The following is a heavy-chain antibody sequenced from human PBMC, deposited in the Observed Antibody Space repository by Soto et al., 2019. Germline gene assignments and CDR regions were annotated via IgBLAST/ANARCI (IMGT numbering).Heavy chain of an antibody. J-gene: IGHJ4*02. CDR3: ARDEGYCSSTSCYMIDY. CDR2: ISYDGSNK. CDR1: GFTFSSYA. Sequence: QVQLVESGGGVVQPGRSLRLSCAASGFTFSSYAMHWVRQAPGKGLEWMAVISYDGSNKYYADSVKGRFTISRDNSKNTLYLQMNSLRAEDTAVYYCARDEGYCSSTSCYMIDYWGQGTLVTVSS. D-gene: IGHD2-2*02. V-gene: IGHV3-30-3*01.